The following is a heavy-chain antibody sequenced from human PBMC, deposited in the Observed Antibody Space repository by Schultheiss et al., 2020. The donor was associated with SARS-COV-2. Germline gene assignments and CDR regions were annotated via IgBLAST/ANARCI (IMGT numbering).Heavy chain of an antibody. CDR2: IYYSGST. D-gene: IGHD2-2*02. J-gene: IGHJ4*02. CDR1: GGSISSYY. CDR3: ARPYCSSTSCYIRY. Sequence: SETLSLTCTVSGGSISSYYWSWIRQPAGKGLEWIGYIYYSGSTNYNPSLKSRVTISVDTSKNQFSLKLSSVTAADTAVYYCARPYCSSTSCYIRYWGQGTLVTVSS. V-gene: IGHV4-59*08.